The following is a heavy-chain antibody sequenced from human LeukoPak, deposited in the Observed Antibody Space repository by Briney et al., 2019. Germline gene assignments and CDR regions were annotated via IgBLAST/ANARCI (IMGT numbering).Heavy chain of an antibody. Sequence: SGTLSLTCAVSGGSISSSNWWSWVRQPPGKGLEWIGEIYHSGSTNYNPSLKSRVTISVDTSKNQFSLKLSSVTAADTAVYYCARDVVGATSLDYWGQGTLVTVSS. CDR2: IYHSGST. J-gene: IGHJ4*02. D-gene: IGHD1-26*01. CDR1: GGSISSSNW. CDR3: ARDVVGATSLDY. V-gene: IGHV4-4*02.